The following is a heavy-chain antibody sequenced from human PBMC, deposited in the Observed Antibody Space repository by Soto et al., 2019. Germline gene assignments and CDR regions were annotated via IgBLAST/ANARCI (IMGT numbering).Heavy chain of an antibody. CDR2: TYHTGST. D-gene: IGHD6-6*01. CDR1: GASVISTNYY. Sequence: SETLSLTCAVSGASVISTNYYWGWIRQPPGKGLEWTGTTYHTGSTYYNPSLKSRVTISVDTSKNQFSLRLSSVTAADTAVYYCARLVANYGSSSGWFDPWGRGTLVTVSS. J-gene: IGHJ5*02. CDR3: ARLVANYGSSSGWFDP. V-gene: IGHV4-39*01.